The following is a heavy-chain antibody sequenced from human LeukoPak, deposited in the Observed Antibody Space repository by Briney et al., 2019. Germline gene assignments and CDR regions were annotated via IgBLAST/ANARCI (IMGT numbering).Heavy chain of an antibody. Sequence: GASVKVSCKASGYTFIHHYIHWVRQAPGQSLEWMGRINPNSGDTDYAQKFQGRVTMTRDTSISTAYMELSRLRSDDTAVYYCARGDADDSRGYFDYWGQGTLVTVSS. CDR2: INPNSGDT. D-gene: IGHD3-22*01. CDR3: ARGDADDSRGYFDY. J-gene: IGHJ4*02. CDR1: GYTFIHHY. V-gene: IGHV1-2*06.